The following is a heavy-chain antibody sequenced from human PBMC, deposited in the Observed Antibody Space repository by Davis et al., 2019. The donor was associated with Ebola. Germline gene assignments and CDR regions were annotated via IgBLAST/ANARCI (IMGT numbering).Heavy chain of an antibody. CDR2: ISAYNGNT. CDR1: GYTFTSYG. D-gene: IGHD5-18*01. J-gene: IGHJ4*02. Sequence: AASVKVSCKASGYTFTSYGINWVRQAPGQGLEWMGWISAYNGNTNYAQKLQGRVTMTTDTSTSTAYMELRSLRSDDTALYYCARDARWIQLWFIDYWGQGTLVTVSS. CDR3: ARDARWIQLWFIDY. V-gene: IGHV1-18*01.